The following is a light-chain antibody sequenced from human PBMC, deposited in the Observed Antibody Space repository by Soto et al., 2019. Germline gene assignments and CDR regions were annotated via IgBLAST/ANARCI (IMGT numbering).Light chain of an antibody. Sequence: EIVLTQSPATLSLSPGERATLSCRASQSVSSYSAWYQQKPGQAPRLLIYDASNRATGIPARFSGSGSGTDFTLTISSLEPEDFAVYHCQQYGSLSWTFGQGTKVDIK. J-gene: IGKJ1*01. V-gene: IGKV3-11*01. CDR1: QSVSSY. CDR2: DAS. CDR3: QQYGSLSWT.